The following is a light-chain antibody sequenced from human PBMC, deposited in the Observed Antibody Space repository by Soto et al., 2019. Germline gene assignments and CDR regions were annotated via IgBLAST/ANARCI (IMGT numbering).Light chain of an antibody. CDR1: QSVVSY. Sequence: ETVLTQSPATLSLSPGQRATLSCGASQSVVSYLAWYQQKPGQAPRLLIYDASNRATGVPARFSGSGSGTDFTLTIDSLEPEDFAVYYCQHRSSWPLTFGGGTKVDSK. CDR3: QHRSSWPLT. CDR2: DAS. J-gene: IGKJ4*01. V-gene: IGKV3-11*01.